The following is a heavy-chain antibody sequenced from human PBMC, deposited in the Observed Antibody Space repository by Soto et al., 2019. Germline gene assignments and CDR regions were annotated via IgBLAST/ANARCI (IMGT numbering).Heavy chain of an antibody. V-gene: IGHV3-21*01. D-gene: IGHD1-26*01. CDR1: GFTFSSYS. Sequence: GGSLRLSCAASGFTFSSYSMNWVRQAPGKGLEWVSSISSSSSYIYYADSVKGRFTISRDNAKNSLYLQMNSLRAEDTAVYYCARDGVGAIDSYYYYGMDVWGQGTTVTVSS. CDR3: ARDGVGAIDSYYYYGMDV. J-gene: IGHJ6*02. CDR2: ISSSSSYI.